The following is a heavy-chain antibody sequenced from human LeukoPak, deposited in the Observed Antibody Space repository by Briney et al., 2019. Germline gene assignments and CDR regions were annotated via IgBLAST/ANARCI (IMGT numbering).Heavy chain of an antibody. CDR3: ALGGRDGYKMIPPGGIY. J-gene: IGHJ4*02. CDR2: FDPEDGET. CDR1: GHSLNEIS. D-gene: IGHD5-24*01. Sequence: GASVKVSCKVSGHSLNEISMYWVRQAPGKGLECMGLFDPEDGETIYAQRFKGRLTLTGDTSTDTVYMDLSSLTPEDTAVYYCALGGRDGYKMIPPGGIYWGQGTLVTVSS. V-gene: IGHV1-24*01.